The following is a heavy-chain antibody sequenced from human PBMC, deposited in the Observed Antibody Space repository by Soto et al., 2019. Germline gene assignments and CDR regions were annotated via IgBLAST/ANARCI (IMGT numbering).Heavy chain of an antibody. D-gene: IGHD2-2*01. Sequence: QVQLVQSGAEVKKPESSVKVSCKTSGGTFVRHVISWVRQAPGQGPEWMGKINPLSGIPNYAQKFQDRVTFTADTDSSTAYMELSSLRSDDTAVYYCAPPACVATWCSSSHNLDYWGQGTLVTCSS. J-gene: IGHJ4*02. CDR1: GGTFVRHV. CDR2: INPLSGIP. V-gene: IGHV1-69*09. CDR3: APPACVATWCSSSHNLDY.